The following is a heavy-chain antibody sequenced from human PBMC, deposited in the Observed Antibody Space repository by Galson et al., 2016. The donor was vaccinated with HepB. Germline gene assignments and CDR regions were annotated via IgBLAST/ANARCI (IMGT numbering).Heavy chain of an antibody. Sequence: ETLSLTCTVSGGSIRSSSYFWAWIRRPPGKGLEWIGSIFYSGTTYYSTSLQNRVTISVDTSKDQFHLKLSSVTAADTAVYYCARQQRDGLVNFWGQGTMVTVSS. V-gene: IGHV4-39*01. CDR2: IFYSGTT. CDR1: GGSIRSSSYF. D-gene: IGHD3/OR15-3a*01. J-gene: IGHJ3*01. CDR3: ARQQRDGLVNF.